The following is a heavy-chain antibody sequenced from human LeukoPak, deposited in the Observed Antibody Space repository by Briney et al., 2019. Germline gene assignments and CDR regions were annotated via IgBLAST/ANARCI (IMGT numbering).Heavy chain of an antibody. Sequence: GGSLRLSCAASGFTFSSYGMHWVRQAPGKGLEWVAVISYDGSNKYYADSVKGRFTISRDNSKNTLYLQMNSLRAEDTAVYYCARAGSGRAEDAFDIWGQGTMVTVSS. CDR2: ISYDGSNK. J-gene: IGHJ3*02. V-gene: IGHV3-30*03. CDR3: ARAGSGRAEDAFDI. CDR1: GFTFSSYG. D-gene: IGHD6-19*01.